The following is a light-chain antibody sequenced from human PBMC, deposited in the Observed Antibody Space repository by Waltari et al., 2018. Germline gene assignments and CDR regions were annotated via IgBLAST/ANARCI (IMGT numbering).Light chain of an antibody. CDR2: AAS. CDR1: QGISSY. J-gene: IGKJ5*01. V-gene: IGKV1-8*01. CDR3: QQYYSYPPIT. Sequence: AIRMTQSPSSLSASTGDRVTITCRASQGISSYLAWYQQKPGKAPKLLIYAASTLQSVVPSRFSGSGYGTDFTLTISCLQSEDFATYYCQQYYSYPPITFGQGTRLEIK.